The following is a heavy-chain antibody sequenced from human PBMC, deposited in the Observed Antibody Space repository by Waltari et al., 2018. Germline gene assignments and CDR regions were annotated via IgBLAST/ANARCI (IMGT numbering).Heavy chain of an antibody. CDR3: ATCYYYDSSGNYYVSDY. CDR2: INSDGSST. Sequence: QAPGKGLVWVSRINSDGSSTSYADSVKGRFTISRDNAKNTLYLQMNSLRAEDTAVYYCATCYYYDSSGNYYVSDYWGQGTLVTVSS. D-gene: IGHD3-22*01. J-gene: IGHJ4*02. V-gene: IGHV3-74*01.